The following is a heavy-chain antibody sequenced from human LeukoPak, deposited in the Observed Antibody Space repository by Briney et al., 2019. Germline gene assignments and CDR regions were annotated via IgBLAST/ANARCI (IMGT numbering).Heavy chain of an antibody. CDR2: IYYSGST. CDR3: ARGGWLGPRLDY. D-gene: IGHD5-24*01. CDR1: GGSISSYY. Sequence: SETLSLTCTVSGGSISSYYWSWIRQPPGKGLEWIGYIYYSGSTNYNPSLKSRVTISVDTSKNQFSLKLSSVTAADTAVYYCARGGWLGPRLDYWGQGTLVTVSS. J-gene: IGHJ4*02. V-gene: IGHV4-59*01.